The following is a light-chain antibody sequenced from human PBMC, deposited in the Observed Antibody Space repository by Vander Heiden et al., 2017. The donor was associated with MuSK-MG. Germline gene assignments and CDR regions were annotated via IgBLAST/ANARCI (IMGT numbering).Light chain of an antibody. CDR3: QLWDSATDQAV. CDR1: NIDTAS. CDR2: YDR. J-gene: IGLJ2*01. Sequence: YVVTQPPSLSVAPGKTPSITCGGDNIDTASVHWYQQRPGQAPVLIIYYDRDRPSGIPERFSGSNSGNTATLTISRVEAGDEADYYCQLWDSATDQAVFGGGTKLTVL. V-gene: IGLV3-21*04.